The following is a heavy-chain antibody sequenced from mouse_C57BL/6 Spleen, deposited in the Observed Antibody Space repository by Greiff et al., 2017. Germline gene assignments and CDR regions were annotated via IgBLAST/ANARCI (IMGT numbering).Heavy chain of an antibody. Sequence: VQLHQSGAELVRPGASVTLSCKASGYTFTDYEMHWVKQTPVHGLEWIGAIDPETGGTAYNQKFKGKAILTADKSSSTAYMELRSLTSEDSAVYYCTRFPDGYYGNYAMDYWGQGTSVTVSS. CDR3: TRFPDGYYGNYAMDY. J-gene: IGHJ4*01. CDR1: GYTFTDYE. D-gene: IGHD2-3*01. V-gene: IGHV1-15*01. CDR2: IDPETGGT.